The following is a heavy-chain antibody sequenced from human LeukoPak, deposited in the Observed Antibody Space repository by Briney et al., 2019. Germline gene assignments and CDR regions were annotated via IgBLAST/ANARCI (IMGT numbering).Heavy chain of an antibody. CDR1: GYRFTSYW. CDR2: IYPGDSDT. V-gene: IGHV5-51*01. D-gene: IGHD2-15*01. J-gene: IGHJ4*02. Sequence: GESLKISCKGSGYRFTSYWIGWVRQMPGKGLEWMGIIYPGDSDTRYSPSFQGQVTISADKSISTAYLQWSSLKASGTAMYYCARQGRYCSGGNCCHRYFDYWGQGTLVTVSS. CDR3: ARQGRYCSGGNCCHRYFDY.